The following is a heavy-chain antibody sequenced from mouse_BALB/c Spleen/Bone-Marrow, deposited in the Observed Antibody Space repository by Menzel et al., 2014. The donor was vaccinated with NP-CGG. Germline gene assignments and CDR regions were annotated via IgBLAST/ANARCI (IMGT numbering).Heavy chain of an antibody. J-gene: IGHJ4*01. D-gene: IGHD2-12*01. CDR2: LWRGGST. CDR1: GFSLTSYG. Sequence: QVQLQQSGPGLVQPSQSLSITCTVSGFSLTSYGVHWVRQSPGKGLEWLGVLWRGGSTDYNAAFMSRLSITKDNSKSQVFFKMNSLQADDTAIYYCAKAIRQGYYYAMDYWGQGTSVTVSS. V-gene: IGHV2-5*01. CDR3: AKAIRQGYYYAMDY.